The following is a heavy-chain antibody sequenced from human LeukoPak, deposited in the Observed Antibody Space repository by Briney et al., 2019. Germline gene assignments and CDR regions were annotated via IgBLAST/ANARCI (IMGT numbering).Heavy chain of an antibody. D-gene: IGHD2-2*01. Sequence: PSETLSLTCVVCNGSISSSNWWSWVRQPPGKGLEWIGEIYHSGSTNYNPSLKSRVTISVDKSKNQFSLKLSSVTAADTAVYYCARRVSWRFQLLGPNWFDPWGQGTLVTVSS. J-gene: IGHJ5*02. CDR1: NGSISSSNW. V-gene: IGHV4-4*02. CDR3: ARRVSWRFQLLGPNWFDP. CDR2: IYHSGST.